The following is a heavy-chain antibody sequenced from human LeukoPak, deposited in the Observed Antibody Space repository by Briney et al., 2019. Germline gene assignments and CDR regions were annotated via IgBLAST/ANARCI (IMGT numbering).Heavy chain of an antibody. CDR1: GFIFGDYA. J-gene: IGHJ4*02. Sequence: GGSLRLSCAASGFIFGDYAMHWVRQAPGKGLEWVSSISWNSGSIDYADSVKGRFTISRDNAKNSLYLQMNSLRAEDMAVYYCAKGDQGYCSSTSCYMDNWGQGTLVTVSS. CDR3: AKGDQGYCSSTSCYMDN. CDR2: ISWNSGSI. V-gene: IGHV3-9*03. D-gene: IGHD2-2*02.